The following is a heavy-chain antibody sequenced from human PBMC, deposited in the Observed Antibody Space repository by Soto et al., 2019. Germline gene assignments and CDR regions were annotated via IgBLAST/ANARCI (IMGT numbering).Heavy chain of an antibody. J-gene: IGHJ6*02. CDR2: ISSSSSTI. Sequence: PGGSLRLSYAASGFTFGGYSMNWVRQAPGKGLEWVSYISSSSSTIYYADSVKGRFTISRDNAKNSLYLQMNSLRDEDTAVYYCAREGYDFWSGYPRPYYYGMDVWGQGTTVTVSS. D-gene: IGHD3-3*01. CDR3: AREGYDFWSGYPRPYYYGMDV. V-gene: IGHV3-48*02. CDR1: GFTFGGYS.